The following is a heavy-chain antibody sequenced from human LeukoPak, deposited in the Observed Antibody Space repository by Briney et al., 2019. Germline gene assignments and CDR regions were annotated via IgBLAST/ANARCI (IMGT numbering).Heavy chain of an antibody. CDR2: INPNSGGT. CDR3: ARGFGGASDLYFDY. CDR1: GYTFTGYY. Sequence: ASVKVSCKASGYTFTGYYMHWVRQAPGQGLEWMGWINPNSGGTNYAQKFQGRVTMTRDTSTSTVYMELSSLRSEDTAVYYCARGFGGASDLYFDYCGQGTLVTVSS. J-gene: IGHJ4*02. V-gene: IGHV1-2*02. D-gene: IGHD3-16*01.